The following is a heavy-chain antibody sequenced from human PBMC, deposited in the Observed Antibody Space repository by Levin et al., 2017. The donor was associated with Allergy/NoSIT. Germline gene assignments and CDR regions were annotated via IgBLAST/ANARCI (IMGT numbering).Heavy chain of an antibody. D-gene: IGHD6-19*01. CDR2: IYYSGST. CDR3: ARGNPKSWIIAVAGTLDY. V-gene: IGHV4-39*07. CDR1: GGSISSSSYY. J-gene: IGHJ4*02. Sequence: ESLKISCTVSGGSISSSSYYWGWIRQPPGKGLEWIGSIYYSGSTYYNPSLKSRVTISVDTSKNQFSLKLSSVTAADTAVYYCARGNPKSWIIAVAGTLDYWGQGTLVTVSS.